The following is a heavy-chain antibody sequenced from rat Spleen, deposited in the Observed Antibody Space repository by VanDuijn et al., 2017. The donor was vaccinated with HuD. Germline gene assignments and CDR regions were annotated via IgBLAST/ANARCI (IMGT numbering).Heavy chain of an antibody. CDR3: ARSLGRVYNNYFDH. V-gene: IGHV3-1*01. Sequence: EVQLQESGPGLVKPSQSLSLTCSVTGYSITSNYWGWIRKFPGNKMEWMAYISYSGSTGFNPSLKSRISITRDTSKNQFFLQLNSVTTEDTATYYCARSLGRVYNNYFDHWGQGVMVTVSS. CDR1: GYSITSNY. CDR2: ISYSGST. J-gene: IGHJ2*01. D-gene: IGHD1-10*01.